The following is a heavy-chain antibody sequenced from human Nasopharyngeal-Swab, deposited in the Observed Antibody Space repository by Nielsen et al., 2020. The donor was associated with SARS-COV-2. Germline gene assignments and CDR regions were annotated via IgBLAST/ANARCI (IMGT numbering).Heavy chain of an antibody. Sequence: SETLSLTCTVSGASVRDNNWWGWVRQPPGTGLEWIGEIYHTGGTNYNPSLMSRVTLSVDKSKNHFSLSLSSVTAADTAVYYCSRPYYYYMDVWGKGTTVTVSS. CDR1: GASVRDNNW. V-gene: IGHV4-4*02. J-gene: IGHJ6*03. CDR2: IYHTGGT. CDR3: SRPYYYYMDV.